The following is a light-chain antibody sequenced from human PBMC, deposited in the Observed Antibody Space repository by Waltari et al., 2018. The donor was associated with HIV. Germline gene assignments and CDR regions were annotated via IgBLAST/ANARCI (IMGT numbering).Light chain of an antibody. CDR3: CSYAGSSTFVV. CDR1: SSDVGRSNL. J-gene: IGLJ2*01. Sequence: QSALTQPASVSGSPGQSITISCTGTSSDVGRSNLVSWYQQHPGKAPKVMIYEVSKRPSGVSNRFSGSKSGNTASLTISGLQAEDEADYYCCSYAGSSTFVVFGGGTKLTVL. CDR2: EVS. V-gene: IGLV2-23*02.